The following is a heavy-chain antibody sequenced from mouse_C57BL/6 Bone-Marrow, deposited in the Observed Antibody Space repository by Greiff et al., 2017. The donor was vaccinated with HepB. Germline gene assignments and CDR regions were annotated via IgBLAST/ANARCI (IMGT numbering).Heavy chain of an antibody. Sequence: EVQGVESGGGLVKPGGSLKLSCAASGFTFSSYAMSWVRQTPEKRLEWVATISAGGSYTYYPDNVKGRFTISRDIAKNNLYLQMSHLKSEDTAMYYCARDCAWVGYWGQGALVTVCA. V-gene: IGHV5-4*01. CDR3: ARDCAWVGY. J-gene: IGHJ3*01. CDR2: ISAGGSYT. CDR1: GFTFSSYA.